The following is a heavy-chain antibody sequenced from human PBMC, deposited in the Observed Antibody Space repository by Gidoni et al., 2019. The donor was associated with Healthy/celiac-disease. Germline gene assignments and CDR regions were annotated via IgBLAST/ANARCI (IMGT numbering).Heavy chain of an antibody. CDR2: INHSGST. Sequence: QVQLQQWGAGLLKLSETLSLICAVYGGSFSGYYWSWIRQPPGKGLEWIGEINHSGSTNYNPSLKSRVTISVDTSKNQFSLKLSSVTAADTAVYYCARGKETYYYDSSGFDYWGQGTLVTVSS. CDR1: GGSFSGYY. CDR3: ARGKETYYYDSSGFDY. J-gene: IGHJ4*02. V-gene: IGHV4-34*01. D-gene: IGHD3-22*01.